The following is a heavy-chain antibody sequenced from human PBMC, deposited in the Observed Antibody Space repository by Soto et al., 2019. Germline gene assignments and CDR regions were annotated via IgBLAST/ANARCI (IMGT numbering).Heavy chain of an antibody. D-gene: IGHD3-22*01. J-gene: IGHJ5*02. CDR1: GGSISSYY. CDR3: ARDDSSGYYDP. Sequence: WETLSLTCTVSGGSISSYYWSWIRQPPGKGLEWIGYIYYSGSTNYNPSLKSRVTISVDTSKNQFSLKLSSVTAADTAVYYCARDDSSGYYDPWGQGTLVPVSS. V-gene: IGHV4-59*01. CDR2: IYYSGST.